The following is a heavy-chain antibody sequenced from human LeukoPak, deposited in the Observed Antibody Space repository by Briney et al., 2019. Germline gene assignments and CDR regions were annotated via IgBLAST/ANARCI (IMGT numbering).Heavy chain of an antibody. CDR3: AGFWGYYYGMDV. J-gene: IGHJ6*02. D-gene: IGHD3-16*01. Sequence: GGPLRLSCAASGFTFSSYWMHWVRQAPGKGLVWVSRINSDGSNTSYADSVKGRFTISRDNAKNTLYLQMNSLRAEDTAVYYCAGFWGYYYGMDVWGQGTTVTVSS. CDR1: GFTFSSYW. V-gene: IGHV3-74*01. CDR2: INSDGSNT.